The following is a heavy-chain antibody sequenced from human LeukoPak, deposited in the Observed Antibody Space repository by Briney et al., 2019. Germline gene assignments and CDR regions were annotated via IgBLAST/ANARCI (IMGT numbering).Heavy chain of an antibody. CDR3: ARVMAARREDLNWFDP. V-gene: IGHV4-39*07. J-gene: IGHJ5*02. Sequence: PSETLSLTCTVSGGSISSSGSYWGWIRQPPGKGLEWIGSIYYSGNTYNPSLKSRVTISVDTSKDQFSLNLTSVNAADTAVYYCARVMAARREDLNWFDPWGQGTLVTVSS. CDR1: GGSISSSGSY. D-gene: IGHD6-6*01. CDR2: IYYSGNT.